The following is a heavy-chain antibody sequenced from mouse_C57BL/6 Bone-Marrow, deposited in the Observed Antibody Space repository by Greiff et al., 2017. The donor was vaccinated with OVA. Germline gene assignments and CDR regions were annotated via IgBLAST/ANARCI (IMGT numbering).Heavy chain of an antibody. CDR1: GFTFSDYG. J-gene: IGHJ2*01. CDR3: ARGITAVVDFDY. V-gene: IGHV5-17*01. D-gene: IGHD1-1*01. Sequence: EVKLVESGGGLVKPGGSLKLSCAASGFTFSDYGMHWVRQAPEKGLEWVAYISSGSSTIYYADTVKGRFTISRDNAKNTLFLQMTSLRSEDTDMYYCARGITAVVDFDYWGQGTTLTVAS. CDR2: ISSGSSTI.